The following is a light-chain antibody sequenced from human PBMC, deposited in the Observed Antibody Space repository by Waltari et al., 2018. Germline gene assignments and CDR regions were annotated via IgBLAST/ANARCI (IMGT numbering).Light chain of an antibody. V-gene: IGKV3-15*01. CDR3: QQYNDWPPLT. Sequence: EVVITQSPATLSLSPGERATLSCRASQSVSSFLAWYQQKPGHAPRSLIYGASTRATGIPARFSGSGSGTEFTLTISSLQSEDFAVYYCQQYNDWPPLTFGGGTKVEIK. CDR2: GAS. J-gene: IGKJ4*01. CDR1: QSVSSF.